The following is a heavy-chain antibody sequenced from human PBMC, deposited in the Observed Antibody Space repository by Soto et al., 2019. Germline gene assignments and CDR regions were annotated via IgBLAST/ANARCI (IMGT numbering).Heavy chain of an antibody. CDR2: MNPNCGNT. D-gene: IGHD2-21*01. CDR1: GYTFTSYD. CDR3: ASGVAFVVVIAIHDGNWFDS. V-gene: IGHV1-8*01. J-gene: IGHJ5*01. Sequence: QVQLVPSGAEVKKPGASVKVSCKASGYTFTSYDINWVRQATGQGLAWMGWMNPNCGNTGYAQKFQGRVTMTTNFPISIAYRELSSLRAEDMAVYYCASGVAFVVVIAIHDGNWFDSWGQETLVTVSS.